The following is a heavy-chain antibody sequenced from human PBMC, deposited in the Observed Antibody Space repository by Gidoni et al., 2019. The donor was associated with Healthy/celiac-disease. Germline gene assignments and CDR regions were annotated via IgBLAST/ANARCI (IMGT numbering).Heavy chain of an antibody. CDR3: ATGRDYGGNLDAFDI. CDR2: FDPEDGET. J-gene: IGHJ3*02. V-gene: IGHV1-24*01. Sequence: QVQLVQSGAELKKPGASVQVSCTVSGYPLPELSMHWVRQAPGKGLEWMGGFDPEDGETIYAQKFQGRVTMTEDTSTDTAYMELSSLRSEDTAVDYCATGRDYGGNLDAFDIWGQGTMVTVSS. CDR1: GYPLPELS. D-gene: IGHD4-17*01.